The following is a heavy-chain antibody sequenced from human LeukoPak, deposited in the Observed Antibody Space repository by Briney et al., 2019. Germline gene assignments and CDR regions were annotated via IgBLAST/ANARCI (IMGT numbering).Heavy chain of an antibody. CDR2: INPNSGGT. CDR3: ARDRIIAAAGTGDAFDF. V-gene: IGHV1-2*02. J-gene: IGHJ3*01. D-gene: IGHD6-13*01. CDR1: GYTFTGYY. Sequence: ASVKVSCKASGYTFTGYYMHWVRQAPGQGLEWMGWINPNSGGTNYAQKFQGRVTMTRDTSISTAYMELSRLRSDDTAVYYCARDRIIAAAGTGDAFDFWGPGTMVTVSS.